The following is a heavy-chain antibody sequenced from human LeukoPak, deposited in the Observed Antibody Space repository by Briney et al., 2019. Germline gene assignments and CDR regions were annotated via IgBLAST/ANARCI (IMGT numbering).Heavy chain of an antibody. D-gene: IGHD1-14*01. CDR1: GFTFSNYN. J-gene: IGHJ4*02. CDR3: ARLIGGNQPFDY. V-gene: IGHV3-30*14. CDR2: ISYDTRNE. Sequence: GGSLRLSCAASGFTFSNYNIHWVRQAPGKGLEWVAVISYDTRNEYYADSVKGRFTISRDNSKNTLYLQMNSLRAEDTAVYYCARLIGGNQPFDYWGQGTLVTVSS.